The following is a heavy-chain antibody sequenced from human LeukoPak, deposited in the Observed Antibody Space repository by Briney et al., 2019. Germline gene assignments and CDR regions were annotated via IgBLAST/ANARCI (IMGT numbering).Heavy chain of an antibody. V-gene: IGHV1-46*01. CDR1: GYTFTSYY. J-gene: IGHJ3*02. D-gene: IGHD7-27*01. CDR2: INPSGGST. CDR3: ARAPRTGDYAFDI. Sequence: ASVKVSCKASGYTFTSYYMHWVRQAPGQGLEWTGIINPSGGSTTYAQKFQGRVTVTRDTSTSTVYMELSSLRSEDTAAYYCARAPRTGDYAFDIWGQGTMVTVSS.